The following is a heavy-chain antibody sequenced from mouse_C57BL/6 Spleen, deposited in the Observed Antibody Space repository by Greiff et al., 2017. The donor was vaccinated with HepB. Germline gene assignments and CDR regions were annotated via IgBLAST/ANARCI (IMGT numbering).Heavy chain of an antibody. CDR3: AGGHYDGNFDY. D-gene: IGHD2-3*01. CDR2: INPNNGGT. J-gene: IGHJ2*01. Sequence: EVQLQQSGPELVKPGASVKISCRASGYTFTDYYMNWVKQSHGKSLEWIGDINPNNGGTSYNQKFKGKATLTVDKSSSAAYMERRSLTSEDSAVYYCAGGHYDGNFDYWGQGTTLTVSS. CDR1: GYTFTDYY. V-gene: IGHV1-26*01.